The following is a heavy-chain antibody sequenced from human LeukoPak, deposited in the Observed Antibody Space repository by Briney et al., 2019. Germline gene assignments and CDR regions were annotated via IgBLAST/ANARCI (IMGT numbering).Heavy chain of an antibody. CDR1: GFTLLANS. CDR3: ARDREILRYFDWLPQTEKPAAGWFDP. CDR2: ISSSGSYI. Sequence: GGSLRLSCAASGFTLLANSMNWVRQAPGKGLEWVSSISSSGSYIYYADSVKGRFTISRDNAKNSLFLQMNSLRAEDTAIYYCARDREILRYFDWLPQTEKPAAGWFDPWGQGTLVAVSS. J-gene: IGHJ5*02. D-gene: IGHD3-9*01. V-gene: IGHV3-21*01.